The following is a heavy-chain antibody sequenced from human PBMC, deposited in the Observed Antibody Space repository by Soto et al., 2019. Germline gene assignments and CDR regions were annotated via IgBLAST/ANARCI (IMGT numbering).Heavy chain of an antibody. Sequence: SGPTLVNPTQTLTLTCTFSGFSLSTSGMCVSWIRQPPGKALEWLALIDWDDDKYYSTSLKTRLTISKDTSKNQVVLTMTNMDPVDTATYYCARLTYYDFWSGYFDGMDVWGQGTTVTVSS. CDR3: ARLTYYDFWSGYFDGMDV. J-gene: IGHJ6*02. V-gene: IGHV2-70*01. D-gene: IGHD3-3*01. CDR2: IDWDDDK. CDR1: GFSLSTSGMC.